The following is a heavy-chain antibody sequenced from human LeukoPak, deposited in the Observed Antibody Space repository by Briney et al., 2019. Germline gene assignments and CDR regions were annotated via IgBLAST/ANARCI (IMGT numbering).Heavy chain of an antibody. CDR1: GGSISSYY. J-gene: IGHJ3*02. Sequence: SETLSLTCTVSGGSISSYYWSWIRQPPGKGLEWIGYIYYSGSTNYNPSLKSRVTISVDTSKNQFSLKLSSVTAADTAVYYCARGPTRYYDSSGYYYPGAFDIWGQGTMVTVSS. D-gene: IGHD3-22*01. CDR3: ARGPTRYYDSSGYYYPGAFDI. CDR2: IYYSGST. V-gene: IGHV4-59*01.